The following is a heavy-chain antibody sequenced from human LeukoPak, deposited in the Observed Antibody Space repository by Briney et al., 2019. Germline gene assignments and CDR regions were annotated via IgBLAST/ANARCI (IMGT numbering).Heavy chain of an antibody. D-gene: IGHD4-17*01. Sequence: PSETLSLTCAVYGRSFSGYYWSWIRQPPGKGLEWIGKINHSGSTNYNPSLKSRVTISVDTSKNQFSLKLSSVTAADTAVYYCARDLALRSPYYYYYYMDVWGKGTTVTVSS. J-gene: IGHJ6*03. CDR3: ARDLALRSPYYYYYYMDV. CDR1: GRSFSGYY. V-gene: IGHV4-34*01. CDR2: INHSGST.